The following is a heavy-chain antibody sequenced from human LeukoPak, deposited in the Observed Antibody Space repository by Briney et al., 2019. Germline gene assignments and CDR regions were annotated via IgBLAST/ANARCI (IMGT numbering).Heavy chain of an antibody. Sequence: PGGSLRLSCAASGFIFSSYAMSWVRQAPGKGLEWVSGISGSGGGTYYADSVKGRFTISRDNSKSTLYLQMNSLRAEDTAVYCCAKDTAGELGFDIWGQGTMVTVSS. CDR3: AKDTAGELGFDI. J-gene: IGHJ3*02. V-gene: IGHV3-23*01. D-gene: IGHD1-26*01. CDR1: GFIFSSYA. CDR2: ISGSGGGT.